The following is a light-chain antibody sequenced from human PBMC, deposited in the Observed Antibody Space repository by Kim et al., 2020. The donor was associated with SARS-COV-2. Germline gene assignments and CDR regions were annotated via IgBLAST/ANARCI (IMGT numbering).Light chain of an antibody. J-gene: IGKJ2*01. CDR2: AAS. CDR3: QEYYSYSYT. Sequence: AIRITQSPSSLSASIGDRVTITCRASQDVSSYLAWYQQKPGKAPELLIYAASTLQSGVPSRFSASGSGTDFTLTITCLQSQDFATYYCQEYYSYSYTFGQGTKLEI. V-gene: IGKV1-8*01. CDR1: QDVSSY.